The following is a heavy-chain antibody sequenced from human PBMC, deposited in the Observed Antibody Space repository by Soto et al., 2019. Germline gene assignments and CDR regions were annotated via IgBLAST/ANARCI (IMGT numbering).Heavy chain of an antibody. CDR1: GGTFSSYA. Sequence: QVQLVQSGAEVKKPGSSVKISCKASGGTFSSYAISWVRQAPGQGLEWMGGIIPIFGTTNYALKFQGRVSINEDNSTSTADMELSSLRSDDTAVYYCARPSSSSLENSYYYAVDVWGQGTTVIVSS. V-gene: IGHV1-69*14. CDR2: IIPIFGTT. CDR3: ARPSSSSLENSYYYAVDV. J-gene: IGHJ6*02. D-gene: IGHD2-2*01.